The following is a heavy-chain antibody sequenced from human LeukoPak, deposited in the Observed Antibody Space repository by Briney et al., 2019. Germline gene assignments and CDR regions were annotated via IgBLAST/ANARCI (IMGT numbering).Heavy chain of an antibody. J-gene: IGHJ4*02. CDR3: ARSWTGLRLSFDY. CDR2: ISYDGSNK. Sequence: GGSLRLSCAASGFTFSSYAMHWVRQAPDKGLEWVAVISYDGSNKYYADSVKGRFTISRDNSKNTLYLQMNSLRAEDTAVYYCARSWTGLRLSFDYWGQGTLVTVSS. CDR1: GFTFSSYA. D-gene: IGHD4-17*01. V-gene: IGHV3-30*04.